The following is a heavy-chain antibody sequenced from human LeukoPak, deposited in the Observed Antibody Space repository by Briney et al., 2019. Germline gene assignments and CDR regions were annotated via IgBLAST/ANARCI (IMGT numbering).Heavy chain of an antibody. V-gene: IGHV4-4*07. J-gene: IGHJ4*02. CDR1: GGSISSYY. CDR2: IYTSGST. D-gene: IGHD6-13*01. CDR3: ARDRQDGSSWGDFDY. Sequence: SETLSLTCTVSGGSISSYYWSWIRQPAGKGLEWIGRIYTSGSTNYNPSLKSRVTMSVDTSKNQFSLKLRSVTAADTAVYYCARDRQDGSSWGDFDYWGQGTLVTVSS.